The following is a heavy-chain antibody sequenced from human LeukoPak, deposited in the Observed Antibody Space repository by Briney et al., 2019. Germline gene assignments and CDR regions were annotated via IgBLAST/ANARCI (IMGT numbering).Heavy chain of an antibody. CDR1: GFTFSSYS. Sequence: GGSLRLSCAASGFTFSSYSMNWVRQAPGKGLEWVSSISSSSSYIYYADSVKGRFTISRDNAKNSLYLQMNSLRAGDTAVYYCARDSTIFGVVIPNGMDVWGQGTTVTVSS. J-gene: IGHJ6*02. V-gene: IGHV3-21*01. CDR2: ISSSSSYI. CDR3: ARDSTIFGVVIPNGMDV. D-gene: IGHD3-3*01.